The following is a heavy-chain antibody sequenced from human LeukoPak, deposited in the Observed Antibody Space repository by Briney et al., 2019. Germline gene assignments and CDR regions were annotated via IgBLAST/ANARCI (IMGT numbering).Heavy chain of an antibody. CDR1: GYTFTSYY. V-gene: IGHV1-46*01. CDR2: INPSGGST. D-gene: IGHD2-21*02. J-gene: IGHJ4*02. Sequence: ASVKVSCKASGYTFTSYYMHRVRQAPGQGLEWMGIINPSGGSTSYAQKFQGRVTMTRDTSTSTVYMELSSLRSEDTAVYYCARDVLRDCGGDCYSYFDYWGQGTLVTVSS. CDR3: ARDVLRDCGGDCYSYFDY.